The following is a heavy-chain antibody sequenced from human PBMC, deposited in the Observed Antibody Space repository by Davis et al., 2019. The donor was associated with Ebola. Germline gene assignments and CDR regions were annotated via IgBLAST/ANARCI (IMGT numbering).Heavy chain of an antibody. J-gene: IGHJ4*02. V-gene: IGHV3-23*01. Sequence: GGSLRLSCAASGFTFSSLAMGWVRQAQGKGLEWVSAISASGDTTYYADSLKGRFTISSDHSKNMLSLEMNSLRAEDAAIYDCSRRGAGGYWWGAFDYWGQGTRVTVSS. CDR1: GFTFSSLA. CDR3: SRRGAGGYWWGAFDY. D-gene: IGHD2-21*01. CDR2: ISASGDTT.